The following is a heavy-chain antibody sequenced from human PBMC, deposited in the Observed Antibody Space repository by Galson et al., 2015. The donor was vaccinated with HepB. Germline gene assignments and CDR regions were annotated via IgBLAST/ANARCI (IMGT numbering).Heavy chain of an antibody. D-gene: IGHD2-21*02. CDR3: ARGTASWNLDS. Sequence: SVKVSCKASGYTFTGYFMYWVRQAPGQGLEWIGRINPDSGGTKYAQKFQGWVTMTRDTSINTAYMELSRLTSDDTAVYYCARGTASWNLDSWGQGTLVTVSS. J-gene: IGHJ4*02. CDR1: GYTFTGYF. V-gene: IGHV1-2*04. CDR2: INPDSGGT.